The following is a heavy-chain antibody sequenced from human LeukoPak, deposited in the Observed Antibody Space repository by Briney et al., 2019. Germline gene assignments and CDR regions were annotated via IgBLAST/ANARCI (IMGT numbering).Heavy chain of an antibody. J-gene: IGHJ4*02. CDR1: GGTFSSYA. Sequence: ASVTVSCTASGGTFSSYAISWVRQAPGQGLEWMGGIIPIFGTANYAQKFQGRVTITADESTSTAYMELSSLRSEDTAVYYCARGGSGSYFPTVDPVDYWGQGTLVTVSS. D-gene: IGHD1-26*01. V-gene: IGHV1-69*13. CDR2: IIPIFGTA. CDR3: ARGGSGSYFPTVDPVDY.